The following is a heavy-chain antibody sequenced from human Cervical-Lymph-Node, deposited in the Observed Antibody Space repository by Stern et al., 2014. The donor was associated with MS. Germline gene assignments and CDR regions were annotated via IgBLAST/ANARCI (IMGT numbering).Heavy chain of an antibody. CDR1: GGSISSGGYY. J-gene: IGHJ3*02. CDR2: IYYSGST. V-gene: IGHV4-31*03. D-gene: IGHD3-9*01. Sequence: VQLVESGPGLVKPSQTLSLTCTVSGGSISSGGYYWSWIRQHPGKGLEWIGYIYYSGSTYYNPSLKSRVTISVDTSKNQFSLKLSSVTAADTAVYYCARGVLSDPDAFDIWGQGTMVTVSS. CDR3: ARGVLSDPDAFDI.